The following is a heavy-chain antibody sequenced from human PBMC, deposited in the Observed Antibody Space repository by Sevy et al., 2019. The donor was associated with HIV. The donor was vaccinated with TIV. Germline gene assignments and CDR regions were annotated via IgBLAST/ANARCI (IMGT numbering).Heavy chain of an antibody. CDR3: ARDRRNYAGQYFDY. D-gene: IGHD1-7*01. CDR1: GFTFSDYY. V-gene: IGHV3-11*05. Sequence: GSLRLSCAASGFTFSDYYMSWIRQAPGKGLEWVSDISSGSTYTKYAYSVKGRFTISRDNAKNSLYLQMNSLRVEDTAIYYCARDRRNYAGQYFDYWGQGTLVTVSS. J-gene: IGHJ4*02. CDR2: ISSGSTYT.